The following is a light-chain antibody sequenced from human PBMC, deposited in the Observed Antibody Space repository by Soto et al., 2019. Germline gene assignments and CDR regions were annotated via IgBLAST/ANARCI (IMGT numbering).Light chain of an antibody. CDR3: CSYAGSHTWV. Sequence: QSALTQPRSVSGSPGQSVAISCTGTSSDVGIYNYVSWYQQHPSKAPKVIISAVTVRPSGVPDRFSGSKSGNTASLTISGLQAEDEADYYCCSYAGSHTWVFGGGTKLTVL. J-gene: IGLJ2*01. V-gene: IGLV2-11*01. CDR1: SSDVGIYNY. CDR2: AVT.